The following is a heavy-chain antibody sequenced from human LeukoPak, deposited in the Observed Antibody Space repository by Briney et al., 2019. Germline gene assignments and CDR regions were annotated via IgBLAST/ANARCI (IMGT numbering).Heavy chain of an antibody. V-gene: IGHV3-74*01. D-gene: IGHD5-12*01. CDR1: EFTFGSYW. CDR3: ARGRRRYRGYRNPFNI. CDR2: INSDESST. J-gene: IGHJ3*02. Sequence: VGSLRLSCAGSEFTFGSYWMHWVRQAPGKGLVWVSRINSDESSTAYADSVKGRFIISRDNDKNTVYLQMNSVRAEDTAVYYCARGRRRYRGYRNPFNIWGQGTMVTVSS.